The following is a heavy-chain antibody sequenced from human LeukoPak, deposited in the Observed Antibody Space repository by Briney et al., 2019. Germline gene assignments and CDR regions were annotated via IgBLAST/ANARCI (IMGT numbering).Heavy chain of an antibody. Sequence: ASVKVSCKASGYTFTGYYMHWVRQAPGQGLEWMGWINPNSGGTNYAQKFQGWVTMTRDTSISTAYMELSRLRSDDTAVYYCARGTLPGYGDYGTVDYWGQGTLVTVSS. V-gene: IGHV1-2*04. CDR1: GYTFTGYY. J-gene: IGHJ4*02. CDR2: INPNSGGT. CDR3: ARGTLPGYGDYGTVDY. D-gene: IGHD4-17*01.